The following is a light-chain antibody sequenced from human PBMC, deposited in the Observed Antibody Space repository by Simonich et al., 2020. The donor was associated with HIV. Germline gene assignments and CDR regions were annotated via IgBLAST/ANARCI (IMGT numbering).Light chain of an antibody. V-gene: IGKV4-1*01. CDR3: QQYYSTSYT. CDR2: WAS. Sequence: DIVMTQSPDSLAVSPGERATIGCKSSQSVLYSSNNKNYLAWYQQKPGQPPKLLIYWASTRESGVPDRFSGSGSGTDFTLTISSLQAEDVAVYYCQQYYSTSYTFGQGTKLEIK. J-gene: IGKJ2*01. CDR1: QSVLYSSNNKNY.